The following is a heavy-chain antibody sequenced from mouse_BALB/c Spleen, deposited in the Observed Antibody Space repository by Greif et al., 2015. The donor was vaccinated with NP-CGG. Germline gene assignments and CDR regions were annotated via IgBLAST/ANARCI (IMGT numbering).Heavy chain of an antibody. J-gene: IGHJ4*01. CDR1: GYAFTNYL. D-gene: IGHD1-2*01. CDR3: ARNYGYVRYYAMDY. V-gene: IGHV1-54*03. CDR2: INPGSGGT. Sequence: VMLVESGAELVRPGTSVKVSCKASGYAFTNYLIEWVKQRPGQGLEWIGVINPGSGGTNYNEKFKGKATLTADKSSSTAYMQLSSLTSDVSAVYFCARNYGYVRYYAMDYWGQGTSVTVSS.